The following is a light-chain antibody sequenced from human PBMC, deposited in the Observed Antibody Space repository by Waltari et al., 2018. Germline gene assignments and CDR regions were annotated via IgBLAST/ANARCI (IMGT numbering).Light chain of an antibody. J-gene: IGLJ3*02. CDR2: EDN. V-gene: IGLV6-57*03. CDR3: QSYDTINWV. Sequence: FLLTQPHSVSESPGQTVIISCTRSTGSILTKYVQWYQQRPGSAPTLVIYEDNKRPSGVPDRFSASIDSSSNSASLSISGLRSEDEADYYCQSYDTINWVFGGGTRLTVL. CDR1: TGSILTKY.